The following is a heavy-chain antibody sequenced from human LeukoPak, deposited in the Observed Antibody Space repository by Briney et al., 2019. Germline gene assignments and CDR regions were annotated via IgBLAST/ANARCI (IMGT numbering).Heavy chain of an antibody. Sequence: ASVKVSRKASGYTFSDYYMHWVRQAPAQGLEWMGWISPNSVEKVYAQKFQGRVTMTRDTSISTAYMELSRLRSDDTAVYYCARKRGVGADGNAFDIWGQGTMVTVSS. CDR2: ISPNSVEK. D-gene: IGHD1-26*01. V-gene: IGHV1-2*02. CDR3: ARKRGVGADGNAFDI. CDR1: GYTFSDYY. J-gene: IGHJ3*02.